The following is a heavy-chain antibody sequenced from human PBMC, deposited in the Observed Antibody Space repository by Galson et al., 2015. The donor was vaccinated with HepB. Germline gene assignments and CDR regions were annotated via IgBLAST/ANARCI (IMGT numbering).Heavy chain of an antibody. Sequence: SLRLSCAASGLTFDNYGIHWVRRAPGKGLEWVAFISYSGNNKHYSGSVKGQFTISRDNSKNTLYLQMSSLTTEDTAIYYCAKGRSVTWTGEPEYDFWGQGTLVTVSS. CDR3: AKGRSVTWTGEPEYDF. CDR1: GLTFDNYG. D-gene: IGHD3/OR15-3a*01. J-gene: IGHJ4*02. V-gene: IGHV3-30*18. CDR2: ISYSGNNK.